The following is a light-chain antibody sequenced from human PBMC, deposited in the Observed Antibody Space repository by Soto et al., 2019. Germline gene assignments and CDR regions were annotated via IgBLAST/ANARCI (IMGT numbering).Light chain of an antibody. CDR2: EIS. CDR1: QSIVHTNGKTY. J-gene: IGKJ3*01. V-gene: IGKV2-24*01. CDR3: MQARQSPT. Sequence: DIVMTQTPLSLHVTLGQPASISCRASQSIVHTNGKTYLSWLHQRPGQPPRLLIYEISNRFFEVPDRFSGSGAGTEFTLRISRVEAEDFGVYYCMQARQSPTFGPGTKVDIE.